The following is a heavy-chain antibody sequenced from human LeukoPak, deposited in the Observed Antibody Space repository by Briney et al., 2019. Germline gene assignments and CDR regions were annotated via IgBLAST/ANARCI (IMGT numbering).Heavy chain of an antibody. CDR3: ARVGWELPMDY. CDR1: GGSISSSSYY. V-gene: IGHV4-39*07. CDR2: IYYSGST. Sequence: SETLSLTCTVSGGSISSSSYYWGWIRQPPGKGLEWIGSIYYSGSTYYNPSLKSRVTISVDTSKNQFSLKLSSVTAADTAVYYCARVGWELPMDYWGQGTLVTVSS. D-gene: IGHD1-26*01. J-gene: IGHJ4*02.